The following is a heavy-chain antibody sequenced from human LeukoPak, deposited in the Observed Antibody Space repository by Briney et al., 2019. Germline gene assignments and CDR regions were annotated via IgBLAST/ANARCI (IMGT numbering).Heavy chain of an antibody. Sequence: GGSLRLSCEASGFTFSSHTIHWVRQTAGKGLEWVSSISSSSSYTNYSDSVKGRFTISRDNSKNTLYLQMNSLRAEDTAVYYCASESNWARYYFDYWGQGTLVTVSS. CDR3: ASESNWARYYFDY. V-gene: IGHV3-21*01. CDR1: GFTFSSHT. CDR2: ISSSSSYT. J-gene: IGHJ4*02. D-gene: IGHD7-27*01.